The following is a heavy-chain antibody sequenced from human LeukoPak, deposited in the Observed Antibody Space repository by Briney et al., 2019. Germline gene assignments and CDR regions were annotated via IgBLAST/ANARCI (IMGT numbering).Heavy chain of an antibody. V-gene: IGHV1-46*04. CDR3: ARGPPFGAGSTEVY. Sequence: ASVTVSFKASGYTFTKYYIHWVRQAPGQGLERMGLLNPSGGGTTYAQKLQGRVTMTSDPSTSTVYMELTSLRSEDTAVYYCARGPPFGAGSTEVYWGQGTLVTVSS. D-gene: IGHD3-10*01. J-gene: IGHJ4*02. CDR2: LNPSGGGT. CDR1: GYTFTKYY.